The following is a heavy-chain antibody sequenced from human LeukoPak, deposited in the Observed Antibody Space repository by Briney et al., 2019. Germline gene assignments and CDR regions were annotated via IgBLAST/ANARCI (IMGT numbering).Heavy chain of an antibody. Sequence: SETLSLTCAVYGGSFSGYYWSWIRQPPGKGLEWIGEINHSGSTNYNPSLKSRVTISVDTSKNQFSLKLSSVTAADTAVYYCARLATTYRYMLDWFDPWGQGTLVTVSS. CDR1: GGSFSGYY. CDR3: ARLATTYRYMLDWFDP. V-gene: IGHV4-34*01. J-gene: IGHJ5*02. CDR2: INHSGST. D-gene: IGHD3-16*02.